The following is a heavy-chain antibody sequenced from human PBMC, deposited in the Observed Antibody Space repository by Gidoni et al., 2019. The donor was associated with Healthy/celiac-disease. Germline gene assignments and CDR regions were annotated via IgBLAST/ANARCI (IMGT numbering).Heavy chain of an antibody. CDR1: GGTFRSYA. CDR2: IIPIFGTA. V-gene: IGHV1-69*06. Sequence: QVQLVQSGAEVKKPGSSVKVSCKASGGTFRSYAISWVRQAPGQGLEWMGGIIPIFGTANYAQKFQGRVTITADKSTSTAYMELSSLRSEDTAVYYCARKNPSTSYYYDSSGYYFAPFDYWGQGTLVTVSS. J-gene: IGHJ4*02. CDR3: ARKNPSTSYYYDSSGYYFAPFDY. D-gene: IGHD3-22*01.